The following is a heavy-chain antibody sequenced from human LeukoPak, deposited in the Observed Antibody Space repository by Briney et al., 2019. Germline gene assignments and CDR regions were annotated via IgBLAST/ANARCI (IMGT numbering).Heavy chain of an antibody. V-gene: IGHV4-38-2*02. CDR1: GYSISSGYY. CDR3: ASLGYCSSTSCPIDAFDI. D-gene: IGHD2-2*01. Sequence: SETLSLTCTVSGYSISSGYYWGWIRQPPGKGLEWIGSIYHSGSTYYNPSLKSRVTISVDTSKNQFSLKLSSVTAADTAVYYCASLGYCSSTSCPIDAFDIWGQGTMVIVSS. CDR2: IYHSGST. J-gene: IGHJ3*02.